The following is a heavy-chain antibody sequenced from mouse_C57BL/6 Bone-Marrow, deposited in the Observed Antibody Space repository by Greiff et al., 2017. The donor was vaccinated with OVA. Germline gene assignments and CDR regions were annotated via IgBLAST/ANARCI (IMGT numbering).Heavy chain of an antibody. CDR2: INPYNGGT. J-gene: IGHJ4*01. CDR3: AKGGGMDY. CDR1: GYTFTDYY. Sequence: EVQRVESGPVLVKPGASVKMSCKASGYTFTDYYMNWVKQSHGKSLEWIGVINPYNGGTSYNQKFKGKATLTVDKSSSTAYMELNSLTSEDSAVYYCAKGGGMDYWGQGTSVTVSS. V-gene: IGHV1-19*01.